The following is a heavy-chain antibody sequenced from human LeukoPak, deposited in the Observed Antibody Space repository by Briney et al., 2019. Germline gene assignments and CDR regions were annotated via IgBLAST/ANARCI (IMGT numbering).Heavy chain of an antibody. Sequence: PSETLPLTCAVYGGSFSGFYWSWIRQPPGKGLEWIGEISHSGSTNYNPSLKSRVTISVDTSKNQFSLKLSSVTAADTAVYYCARFAYYYGSGSEPLWGQGTLVTVSS. V-gene: IGHV4-34*01. J-gene: IGHJ4*02. CDR1: GGSFSGFY. CDR2: ISHSGST. CDR3: ARFAYYYGSGSEPL. D-gene: IGHD3-10*01.